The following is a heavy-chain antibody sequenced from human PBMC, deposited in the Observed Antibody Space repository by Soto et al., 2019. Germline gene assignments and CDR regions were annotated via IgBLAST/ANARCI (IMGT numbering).Heavy chain of an antibody. D-gene: IGHD6-6*01. V-gene: IGHV1-3*01. J-gene: IGHJ5*02. CDR2: INAGNGNT. CDR1: GYTFTSYA. Sequence: ASVKVSCKASGYTFTSYAMHWVRQAPGQRLEWMGWINAGNGNTKYSQKFQGRVTITRDTSASTAYMELSSLRSEDTAVYYCARDSIAARQGFSPWFDPWGQGTLVTVSS. CDR3: ARDSIAARQGFSPWFDP.